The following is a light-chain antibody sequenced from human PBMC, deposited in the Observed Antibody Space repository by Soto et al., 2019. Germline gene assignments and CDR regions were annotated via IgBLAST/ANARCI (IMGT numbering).Light chain of an antibody. J-gene: IGLJ3*02. CDR2: DDS. V-gene: IGLV3-21*02. CDR3: QVWDSSSDHPNWL. CDR1: NTGSKS. Sequence: SYELTQPHSVSVAPGQTTRITCGGNNTGSKSVHWYQQKPGQAPVVVVHDDSDRPSGIPERFSGSNSGNTVTLTISRVEAGDEADYYCQVWDSSSDHPNWLFGGGTKLTVL.